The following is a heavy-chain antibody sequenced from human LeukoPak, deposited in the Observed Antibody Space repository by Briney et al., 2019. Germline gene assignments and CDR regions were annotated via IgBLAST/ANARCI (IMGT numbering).Heavy chain of an antibody. CDR2: ISGSGGST. CDR3: AKDMLASGYTLPFDY. CDR1: GFTFSSYA. J-gene: IGHJ4*02. Sequence: GGSLRLSCAASGFTFSSYAMSWVRQAPGKGLEWVSAISGSGGSTYYADSVKGRFTISRDNSKNTLYLQMNSLRAEDTAVYYCAKDMLASGYTLPFDYWGQGTLVTVSS. V-gene: IGHV3-23*01. D-gene: IGHD3-3*01.